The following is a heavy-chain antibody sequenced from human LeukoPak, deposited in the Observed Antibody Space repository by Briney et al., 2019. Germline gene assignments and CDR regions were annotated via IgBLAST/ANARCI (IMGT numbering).Heavy chain of an antibody. CDR1: GFTFSSYN. J-gene: IGHJ4*02. Sequence: GGSLRLSCAASGFTFSSYNMNWVRQAPGKGLEWVSYISSSSSTIYYADSVKGRFTISRDNAKNSLYLQMNSLRAEDTAVYYCASGNYFDFWGQGTLVTVSS. V-gene: IGHV3-48*01. CDR2: ISSSSSTI. CDR3: ASGNYFDF.